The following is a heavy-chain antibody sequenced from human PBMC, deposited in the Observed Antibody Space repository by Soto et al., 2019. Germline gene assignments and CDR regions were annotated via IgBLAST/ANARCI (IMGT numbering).Heavy chain of an antibody. V-gene: IGHV3-30-3*01. D-gene: IGHD3-3*01. J-gene: IGHJ6*02. CDR3: ARGFGDFWSGYYNRNWDYGMDV. CDR1: GFTFSSYA. Sequence: QVQLVESGGGVVQPGRSLRLSCAASGFTFSSYAMHWVRQAPGKGLEWVAVISYDGSNKYYADSVKGRFTISRDNSKNTLDLQMNSLRAEDTAVYYCARGFGDFWSGYYNRNWDYGMDVWGQGTTVTVSS. CDR2: ISYDGSNK.